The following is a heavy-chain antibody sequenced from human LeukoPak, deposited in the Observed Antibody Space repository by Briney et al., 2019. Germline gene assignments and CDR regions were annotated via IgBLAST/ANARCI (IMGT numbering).Heavy chain of an antibody. CDR2: IIPIFGTA. Sequence: ASVKVSCKASGGTFSSYAISWVRQAPGQGLEWMGGIIPIFGTANYPQKFQGRVTITADESTSTAYMELSSLRSEDTAVYYCARETPWACTNGVCISWGQGTLVTVSS. CDR3: ARETPWACTNGVCIS. CDR1: GGTFSSYA. J-gene: IGHJ5*02. D-gene: IGHD2-8*01. V-gene: IGHV1-69*13.